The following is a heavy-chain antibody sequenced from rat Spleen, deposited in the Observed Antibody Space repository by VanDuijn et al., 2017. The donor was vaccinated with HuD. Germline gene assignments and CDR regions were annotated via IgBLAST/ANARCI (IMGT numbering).Heavy chain of an antibody. CDR2: LSYDGSST. CDR1: GFTFNDCY. V-gene: IGHV5-7*01. CDR3: ARHYGGYSEYVMDA. J-gene: IGHJ4*01. Sequence: EVQLVESGGGLVQPGRSLKLSCAASGFTFNDCYMAWVRQAPTKGLEWVATLSYDGSSTYYRNSVKGRFTISRENAKGTLYLQMDRLRSEDTATYYCARHYGGYSEYVMDAWGQGASVTVSS. D-gene: IGHD1-11*01.